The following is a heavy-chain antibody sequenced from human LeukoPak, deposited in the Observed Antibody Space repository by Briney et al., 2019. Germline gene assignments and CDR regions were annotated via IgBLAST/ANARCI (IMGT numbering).Heavy chain of an antibody. D-gene: IGHD5-18*01. V-gene: IGHV3-53*01. CDR3: ASARGYSYGYYYYYMDV. Sequence: GFLRLSCAAPGFTVSSNYMSWVRQAPGKGLEWVSVIYSGGSTYYADSVKGRFTISRDNSKNTLYLQMNSLRAEDTAVYYCASARGYSYGYYYYYMDVWGKGTTVTISS. CDR2: IYSGGST. CDR1: GFTVSSNY. J-gene: IGHJ6*03.